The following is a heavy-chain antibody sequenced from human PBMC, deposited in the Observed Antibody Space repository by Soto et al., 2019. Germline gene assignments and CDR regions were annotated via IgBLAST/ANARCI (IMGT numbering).Heavy chain of an antibody. V-gene: IGHV3-30-3*01. CDR2: ISYDGSNK. D-gene: IGHD5-12*01. CDR1: GYTFTGYY. Sequence: SCKASGYTFTGYYMHWVRQAPGKGLEWVAVISYDGSNKYYADSVKGRFTISRDNSKNTLYLQMNSLRAEDTAVYYCARDYYRFNSGYGFSMDVWGQGTTVTVSS. CDR3: ARDYYRFNSGYGFSMDV. J-gene: IGHJ6*02.